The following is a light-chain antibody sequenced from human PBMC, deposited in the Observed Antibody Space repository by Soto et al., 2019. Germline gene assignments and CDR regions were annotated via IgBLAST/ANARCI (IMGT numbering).Light chain of an antibody. J-gene: IGKJ1*01. CDR3: HQRQSWPRT. Sequence: DFVMTQAPDSLAVSLGERATINCKSSQSVLYNSNNKNHLGWFQQKPGHPPKLLIYGASFRPSGVPDRFSGSGSGTDFTLTISSLQAEDVAVYYCHQRQSWPRTFGQGTKVDI. V-gene: IGKV4-1*01. CDR1: QSVLYNSNNKNH. CDR2: GAS.